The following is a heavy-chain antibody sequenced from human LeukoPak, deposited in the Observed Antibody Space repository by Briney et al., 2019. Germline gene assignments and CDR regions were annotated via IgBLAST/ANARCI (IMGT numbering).Heavy chain of an antibody. CDR1: GGSISSGGYY. J-gene: IGHJ4*02. Sequence: PSETLSLTCTVYGGSISSGGYYWSWIRQHPGTGLEGIGYMSYSGDTYYNASLKSRITISLDTSKNQFSLKLSSVTAADTAVYYCAVKVAATGYYWGQGTLVTVSS. CDR3: AVKVAATGYY. D-gene: IGHD6-13*01. CDR2: MSYSGDT. V-gene: IGHV4-31*03.